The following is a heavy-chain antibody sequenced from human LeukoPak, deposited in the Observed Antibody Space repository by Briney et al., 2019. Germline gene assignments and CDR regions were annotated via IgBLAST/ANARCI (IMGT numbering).Heavy chain of an antibody. Sequence: GGSLSLSCAASAFTFSIYPMSLVRQAPGKGLEGGSATSAGADSTYYEDSVRGGFTIPRDNSKNTLYLQMSGLRAEDTVVYFWARGAYGDYDFWGQGTLVTVSS. D-gene: IGHD4-17*01. J-gene: IGHJ4*02. CDR3: ARGAYGDYDF. CDR1: AFTFSIYP. V-gene: IGHV3-23*01. CDR2: TSAGADST.